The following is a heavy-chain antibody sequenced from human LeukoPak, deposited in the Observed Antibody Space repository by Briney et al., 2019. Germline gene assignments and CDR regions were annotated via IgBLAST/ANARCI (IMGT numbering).Heavy chain of an antibody. Sequence: SETLSLTGTVSGGSFSFYFWHWIRQPPGEGLDWIGEIDNRGSTQYKPSLRSRGIISIDTSGNHFSLKLTSVTAADTAVYFCARDSDSGFQWGQGMLVTVSS. V-gene: IGHV4-34*01. J-gene: IGHJ4*02. CDR3: ARDSDSGFQ. CDR1: GGSFSFYF. D-gene: IGHD3-16*01. CDR2: IDNRGST.